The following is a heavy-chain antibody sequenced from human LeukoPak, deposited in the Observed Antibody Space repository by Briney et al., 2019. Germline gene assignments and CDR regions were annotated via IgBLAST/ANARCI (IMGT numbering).Heavy chain of an antibody. CDR2: MYSGGST. CDR1: GFTVSSSY. CDR3: ARDNRMSGYYAYAFDI. V-gene: IGHV3-53*01. Sequence: PGGSLRLSCAASGFTVSSSYMSWVRQAPGKGLEWVSVMYSGGSTYYADSVKGRFTISRDNSKNTLYLQMNSLRAEDTAVYYCARDNRMSGYYAYAFDIWGQGTMVTVSS. J-gene: IGHJ3*02. D-gene: IGHD3-3*01.